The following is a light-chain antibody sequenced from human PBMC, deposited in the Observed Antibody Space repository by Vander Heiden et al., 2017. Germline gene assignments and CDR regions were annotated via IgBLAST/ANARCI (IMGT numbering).Light chain of an antibody. V-gene: IGKV1-8*01. CDR1: QGISSY. J-gene: IGKJ4*01. Sequence: AIRMTQSPSSFSASTGDRVTITCRASQGISSYLAWYQQKPVKAPKLLIYAASTFQSGVPSRFSGSGSGTDFTLTISCLQSEDFATYYCQQYESYPLTFGGGTKVEIK. CDR3: QQYESYPLT. CDR2: AAS.